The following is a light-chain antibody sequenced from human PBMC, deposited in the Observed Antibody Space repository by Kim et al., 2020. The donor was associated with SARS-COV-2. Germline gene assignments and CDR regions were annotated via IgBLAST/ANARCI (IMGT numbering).Light chain of an antibody. CDR2: AAS. Sequence: ASVGDRVTITCRASLGISNDLAWLQQKPGTAPKSLIFAASSLPSGVPAKFSGSGSGTDFTLTISSLQPEDFATYYCQQYHSYPLTFGGGTKVDIK. J-gene: IGKJ4*01. CDR3: QQYHSYPLT. CDR1: LGISND. V-gene: IGKV1-16*02.